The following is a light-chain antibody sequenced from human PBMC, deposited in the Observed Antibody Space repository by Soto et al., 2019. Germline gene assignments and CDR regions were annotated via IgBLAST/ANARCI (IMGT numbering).Light chain of an antibody. CDR2: DAS. Sequence: EIVLTKSPGTLSLSPGERATLSCRASQSVSSYLAWYQQKPGQAPRLLIYDASTRATGISARFSGSGSGTDFTLTISSLEPEDVAMYYCQQRSNWPVTFGQGTKVEVK. CDR3: QQRSNWPVT. V-gene: IGKV3-11*01. CDR1: QSVSSY. J-gene: IGKJ1*01.